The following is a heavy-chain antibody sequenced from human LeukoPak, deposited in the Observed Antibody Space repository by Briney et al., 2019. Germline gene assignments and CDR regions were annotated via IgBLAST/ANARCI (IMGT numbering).Heavy chain of an antibody. CDR1: GYTFTSYG. CDR2: ISAYNGNT. Sequence: ASVKVSCTASGYTFTSYGISWVRQAPGQGLEWMGWISAYNGNTNYAQKLQGRVTMTTDTSTSTAYMELRSLRSDDTAVYYCARDSGITMIKYGMDVWGQGTTVTVSS. CDR3: ARDSGITMIKYGMDV. J-gene: IGHJ6*02. V-gene: IGHV1-18*01. D-gene: IGHD3-22*01.